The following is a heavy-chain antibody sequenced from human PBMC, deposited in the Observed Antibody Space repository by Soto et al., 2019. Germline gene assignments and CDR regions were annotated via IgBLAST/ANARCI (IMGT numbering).Heavy chain of an antibody. CDR3: AREERQLVRHYYYNFVDV. Sequence: QVQLVQSGAEVKKPGSSVKVSCKASGGTFSSYTISWVRQAPGQGLEWMGRIIPILGIANYAQKFQGRVTINADKYTSTADMERSSLRSEDTAVYYCAREERQLVRHYYYNFVDVWGKGTTVTVSS. J-gene: IGHJ6*03. CDR1: GGTFSSYT. V-gene: IGHV1-69*08. CDR2: IIPILGIA. D-gene: IGHD6-6*01.